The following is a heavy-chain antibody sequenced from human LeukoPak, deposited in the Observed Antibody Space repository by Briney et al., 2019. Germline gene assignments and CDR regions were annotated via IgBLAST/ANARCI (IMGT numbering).Heavy chain of an antibody. CDR1: GGSLSSSSYY. V-gene: IGHV4-39*01. CDR3: TRGSYDVLTGYSTLGEY. D-gene: IGHD3-9*01. J-gene: IGHJ4*02. CDR2: IYCSGST. Sequence: PSETLSLTCTVSGGSLSSSSYYWGWVRQPPGKGLEWIGNIYCSGSTYYNPSLKSRLTISLDTSQRQFSLRLSSVTAADTALYYCTRGSYDVLTGYSTLGEYWGQGTLVTVSS.